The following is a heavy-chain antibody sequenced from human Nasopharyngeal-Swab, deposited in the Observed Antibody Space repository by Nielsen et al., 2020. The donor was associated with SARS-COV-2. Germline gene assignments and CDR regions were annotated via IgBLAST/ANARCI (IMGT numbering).Heavy chain of an antibody. Sequence: GRQAPGQGLEWMGWISAYNGNTNYAQKLQGRVTMTTDTSTSTAYMELRSLRSDDTAVYYCARAQAAKDSRGHNYYYYYGMDVWGQGTTVTVSS. D-gene: IGHD6-13*01. J-gene: IGHJ6*02. CDR3: ARAQAAKDSRGHNYYYYYGMDV. CDR2: ISAYNGNT. V-gene: IGHV1-18*01.